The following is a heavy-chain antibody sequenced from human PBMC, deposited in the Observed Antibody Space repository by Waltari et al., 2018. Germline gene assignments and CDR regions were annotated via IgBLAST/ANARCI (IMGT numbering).Heavy chain of an antibody. V-gene: IGHV1-46*01. CDR2: INPSGGST. J-gene: IGHJ4*02. Sequence: QVQLVQSGAEVKKPGASVKVSCKASGYTFTSYYMHWVRQAPGQGLEWMGIINPSGGSTSYAQKFQGRVTMTRDTSTSTVYMELSSLRSGDTAVYYCARDMGDSSGYPLYYFDYWGQGTLVTVSS. CDR3: ARDMGDSSGYPLYYFDY. CDR1: GYTFTSYY. D-gene: IGHD3-22*01.